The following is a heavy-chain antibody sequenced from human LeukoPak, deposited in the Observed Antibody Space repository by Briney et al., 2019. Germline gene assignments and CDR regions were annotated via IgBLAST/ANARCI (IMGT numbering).Heavy chain of an antibody. D-gene: IGHD3-10*01. J-gene: IGHJ4*02. CDR1: GGSISSGGYY. Sequence: SETLSLTCTVSGGSISSGGYYWSWIRQHPGKGLEWIGYIYYSGSTYYNPSLKSRVTISVDTSKNQFSLKLSSVTAADTAVYYCARDWNLDYYGSGSYLGYWGQGTLVTVSS. CDR2: IYYSGST. CDR3: ARDWNLDYYGSGSYLGY. V-gene: IGHV4-31*03.